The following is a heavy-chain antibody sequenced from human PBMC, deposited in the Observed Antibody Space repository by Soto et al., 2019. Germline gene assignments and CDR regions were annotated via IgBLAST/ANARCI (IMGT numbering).Heavy chain of an antibody. D-gene: IGHD5-12*01. CDR2: ISGSGGET. CDR1: GFTYSIYA. V-gene: IGHV3-23*01. Sequence: EVQLLEPGGGLVQPGGSLSLSCTASGFTYSIYAMAWVGQAPGKVLEWVSAISGSGGETYYADSVKGRFTISRDNSKNTVYLQMTNLRADDTAVYYCAKEIAVAVATPPEYWGQGNLVTVSS. J-gene: IGHJ4*02. CDR3: AKEIAVAVATPPEY.